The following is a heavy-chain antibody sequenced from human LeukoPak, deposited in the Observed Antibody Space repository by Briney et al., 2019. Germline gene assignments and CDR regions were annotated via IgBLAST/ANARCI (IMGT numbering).Heavy chain of an antibody. CDR1: GFTFSAYS. D-gene: IGHD1-26*01. J-gene: IGHJ6*03. Sequence: GGSLRLSCAASGFTFSAYSLNWVRQAPGKGLEWVSSISTSSDFIYYADSVRGRFTISRDNGKNSLYLQMSSLRAEDTAVYYCASVDELVGAPYYYYYMDVWGKGTTVTVSS. V-gene: IGHV3-21*06. CDR3: ASVDELVGAPYYYYYMDV. CDR2: ISTSSDFI.